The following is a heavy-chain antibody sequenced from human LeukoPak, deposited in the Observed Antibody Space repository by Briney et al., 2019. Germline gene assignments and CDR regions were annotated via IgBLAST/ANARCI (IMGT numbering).Heavy chain of an antibody. J-gene: IGHJ4*02. CDR1: GGSFSGYY. CDR2: INHSGST. CDR3: ARAPATNGDYSADY. V-gene: IGHV4-34*01. Sequence: PSETLSLTCAVYGGSFSGYYWSWIRQPPGKGLEWIGEINHSGSTNYNPSLKSRVTISVDRSKNQFSLKLSSVTAADTAVYYCARAPATNGDYSADYWGQGTLVTVSS. D-gene: IGHD4-17*01.